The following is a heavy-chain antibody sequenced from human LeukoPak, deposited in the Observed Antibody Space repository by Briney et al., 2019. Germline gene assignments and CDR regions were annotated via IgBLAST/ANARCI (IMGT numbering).Heavy chain of an antibody. V-gene: IGHV3-23*01. D-gene: IGHD6-13*01. CDR2: ISGSDGST. J-gene: IGHJ4*02. CDR3: AKGLRSSWYSNFDY. CDR1: GFTFSSNA. Sequence: GGSLRLSCAASGFTFSSNAMSWVRQAPGKGLEWVSAISGSDGSTYNADSVKGRFTTSRDNSKNALYLQMNSLRAEDTAVYYCAKGLRSSWYSNFDYWGQGTLVTVSS.